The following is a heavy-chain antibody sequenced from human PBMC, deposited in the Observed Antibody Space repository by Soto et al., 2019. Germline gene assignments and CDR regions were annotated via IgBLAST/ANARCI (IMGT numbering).Heavy chain of an antibody. V-gene: IGHV4-59*08. J-gene: IGHJ4*02. D-gene: IGHD2-2*01. CDR3: ARLFCSNASCSTGSEY. Sequence: SETLSLTCTVSGASISSYYWSWIRQPPGKGLEWIGQIYYSGSTNYNPSLKSPVTISVDTSKNQFSLKLSSVTAADTAVYFCARLFCSNASCSTGSEYWGQGTLVTVSS. CDR2: IYYSGST. CDR1: GASISSYY.